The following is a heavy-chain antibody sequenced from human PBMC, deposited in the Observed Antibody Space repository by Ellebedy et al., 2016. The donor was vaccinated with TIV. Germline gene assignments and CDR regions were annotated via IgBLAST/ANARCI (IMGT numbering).Heavy chain of an antibody. CDR3: ARAYYYESSGPYHEAGPIDY. J-gene: IGHJ4*02. CDR1: GGSFSGYY. Sequence: SETLSLXXAVYGGSFSGYYWTWIRQPPGKGLEWIGEINHSGSTNYNSSLKSRVTISVDTSKNQFSLNLSSVTAADTAVYYCARAYYYESSGPYHEAGPIDYWGQGNLVTVSS. D-gene: IGHD3-22*01. V-gene: IGHV4-34*01. CDR2: INHSGST.